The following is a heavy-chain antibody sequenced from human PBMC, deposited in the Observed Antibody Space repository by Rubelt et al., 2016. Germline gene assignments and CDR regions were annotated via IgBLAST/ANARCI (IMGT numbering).Heavy chain of an antibody. CDR3: ERHSDGAYLGGS. Sequence: QVQLQQWGAGLLKPSETLSLTCAVYGGSFSGHYWNWIRQPPGKGLQWIGSVYKSGAASYNPSLKSRVSISVDTSNNDFSLKLIPVTAEDTAVYYCERHSDGAYLGGSWGQGILVTVSS. CDR2: VYKSGAA. V-gene: IGHV4-34*02. CDR1: GGSFSGHY. J-gene: IGHJ5*02. D-gene: IGHD4/OR15-4a*01.